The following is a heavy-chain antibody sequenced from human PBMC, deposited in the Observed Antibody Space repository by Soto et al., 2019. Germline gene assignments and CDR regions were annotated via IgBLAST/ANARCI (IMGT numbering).Heavy chain of an antibody. V-gene: IGHV3-30*18. J-gene: IGHJ4*02. CDR3: AKQWGDRDVISLGYDH. CDR2: ISHDGRKI. D-gene: IGHD2-15*01. Sequence: QVQLVESGGGVVQPGRSLRLSCEVSGFTFSQYGMHWVRQAPGKGLEWVAVISHDGRKIYYGDSVKGRFTMSRDNSKNTLDLQMNSLRVEDTAVYYCAKQWGDRDVISLGYDHWGQGTLVTVSS. CDR1: GFTFSQYG.